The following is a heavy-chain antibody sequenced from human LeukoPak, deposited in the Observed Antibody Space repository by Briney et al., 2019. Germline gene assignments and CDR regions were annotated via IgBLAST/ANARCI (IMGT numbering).Heavy chain of an antibody. CDR3: AKDRGGWFGELYYYYYGMDV. CDR2: ISYDGSNK. D-gene: IGHD3-10*01. Sequence: GRSLRLSCAASGFTFSSYGMHWVRQAPGKGLEWVAVISYDGSNKYYADSVKGRFTISRDSSKNTLYLQMNSLRAEDTTVYYCAKDRGGWFGELYYYYYGMDVWGQGTTVTVSS. V-gene: IGHV3-30*18. J-gene: IGHJ6*02. CDR1: GFTFSSYG.